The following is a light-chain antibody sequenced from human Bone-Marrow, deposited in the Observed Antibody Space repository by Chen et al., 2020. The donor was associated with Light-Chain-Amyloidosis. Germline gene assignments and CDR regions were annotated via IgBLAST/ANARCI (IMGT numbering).Light chain of an antibody. V-gene: IGKV3-15*01. CDR1: QSISSD. J-gene: IGKJ1*01. CDR3: QLYNRWS. Sequence: EIVMTQSPATLSVSPGERATLSCRASQSISSDLAWYQQKPGQAPRLLMYDASTRATGVPARFSGSGSGTEFTLTISSLQSEDFAVYYCQLYNRWSFGQGTKVEIK. CDR2: DAS.